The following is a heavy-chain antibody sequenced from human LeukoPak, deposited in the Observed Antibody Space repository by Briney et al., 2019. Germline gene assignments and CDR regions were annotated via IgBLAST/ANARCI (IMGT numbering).Heavy chain of an antibody. V-gene: IGHV3-21*01. D-gene: IGHD3-22*01. J-gene: IGHJ4*02. Sequence: GGSLRLSCAASGFTLSTYSLNWVRQAPGKGLEWVSSISSSSLYIYYADSVKGRFTISRDNAKNSLYLQMNSLRAEDTAVYYCARDPGDPNYYDSSGTNDYWGQGTLVTVSS. CDR1: GFTLSTYS. CDR2: ISSSSLYI. CDR3: ARDPGDPNYYDSSGTNDY.